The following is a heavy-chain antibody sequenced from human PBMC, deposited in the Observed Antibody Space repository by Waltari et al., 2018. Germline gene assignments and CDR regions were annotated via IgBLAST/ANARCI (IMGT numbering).Heavy chain of an antibody. CDR2: IYSSGST. V-gene: IGHV4-61*02. CDR1: GGSISSSSSS. CDR3: ARDLQWLVPSRRGYPEYYYYMDV. Sequence: QVQLQESGPGLVKPSQTLSLTCTVSGGSISSSSSSWSWIRRPAGRGRECIGRIYSSGSTNYNPSLKSRVTISVDTSKNQFSLKLSSVTAADTAVYYCARDLQWLVPSRRGYPEYYYYMDVWGKGTTVTVSS. D-gene: IGHD6-19*01. J-gene: IGHJ6*03.